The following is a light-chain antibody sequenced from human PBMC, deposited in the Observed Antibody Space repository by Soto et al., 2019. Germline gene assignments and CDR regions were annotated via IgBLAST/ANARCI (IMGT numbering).Light chain of an antibody. Sequence: IVLTQSPAILSLSPGERATLSCRASQSVGTYLDWYQQKLGQAPRLLIYDASNRATGIPARFSGSGSGTDFTLTISSLEPEDFAVYYCQQRVNWLTFGGGTKVEL. CDR1: QSVGTY. CDR3: QQRVNWLT. CDR2: DAS. J-gene: IGKJ4*01. V-gene: IGKV3-11*01.